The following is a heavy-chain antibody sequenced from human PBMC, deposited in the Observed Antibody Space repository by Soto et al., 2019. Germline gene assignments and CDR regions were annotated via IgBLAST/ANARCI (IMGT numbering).Heavy chain of an antibody. CDR3: ARVSLQENWFDP. CDR2: IYSGGST. J-gene: IGHJ5*02. Sequence: GGSLRLSCAASGFTVSSNYMSWVRQAPGKGLEWVSVIYSGGSTYYADSVKGRFTISRDNSKNTLYLQMNSLRAEDTAVYYCARVSLQENWFDPWGQGTLVTVSS. D-gene: IGHD1-1*01. V-gene: IGHV3-66*01. CDR1: GFTVSSNY.